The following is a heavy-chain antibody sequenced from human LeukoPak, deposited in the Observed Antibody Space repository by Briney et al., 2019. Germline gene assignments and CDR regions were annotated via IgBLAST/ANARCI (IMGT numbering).Heavy chain of an antibody. CDR2: IYSGGST. D-gene: IGHD4-23*01. V-gene: IGHV3-53*01. Sequence: QAGGSLRLSCAASGFTVSNNYMSWVRQAPGKGLEWVSVIYSGGSTYYADSVKGRFTISRDNGKNTLFLQMNSLRAEDAAVYYCVRGNDYGGPHYWGQGTLVTVSS. CDR3: VRGNDYGGPHY. J-gene: IGHJ4*02. CDR1: GFTVSNNY.